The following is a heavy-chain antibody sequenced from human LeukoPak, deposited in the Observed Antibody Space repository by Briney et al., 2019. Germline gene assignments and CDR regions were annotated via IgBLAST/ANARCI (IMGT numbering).Heavy chain of an antibody. V-gene: IGHV4-59*01. CDR1: GGSISTYY. Sequence: SETLSLTCAVSGGSISTYYWSWIRQPPGKGLEWIGYIYYSGSTNYNPSLKSRVTISVDTSKNQFSLKLSSVTAADTAVYYCARVSGAGYDGRGVFDYWGQGTLVTVSS. CDR3: ARVSGAGYDGRGVFDY. J-gene: IGHJ4*02. CDR2: IYYSGST. D-gene: IGHD2-8*02.